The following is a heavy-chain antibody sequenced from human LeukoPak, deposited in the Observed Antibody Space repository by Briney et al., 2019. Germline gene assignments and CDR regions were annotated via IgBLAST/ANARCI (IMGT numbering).Heavy chain of an antibody. CDR1: GDPVSSASCY. Sequence: SETLSLTCTVSGDPVSSASCYWSGIRQPPGKGLEWIGYIYYTGSTKYNPSLKSRVTISVDTSKNQFSLRVTSVTAADTAVYYCARDPITMIGTHFDYWGQGTLVTVSS. V-gene: IGHV4-61*01. CDR2: IYYTGST. D-gene: IGHD3-10*02. CDR3: ARDPITMIGTHFDY. J-gene: IGHJ4*02.